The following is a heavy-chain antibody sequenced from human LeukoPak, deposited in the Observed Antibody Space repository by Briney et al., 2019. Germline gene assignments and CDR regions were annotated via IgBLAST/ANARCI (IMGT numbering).Heavy chain of an antibody. CDR2: IYPGDSDT. J-gene: IGHJ6*03. D-gene: IGHD4-17*01. CDR1: GYSFTSYW. Sequence: GESLKISCKGSGYSFTSYWIGWVRQMPGKGLEWMGIIYPGDSDTRYSPSFQGQVTISADKSISTAYLQWSSLKASDTAMYYCARLGPYGDSGYYYYYMDVWGKGTTVTVSS. CDR3: ARLGPYGDSGYYYYYMDV. V-gene: IGHV5-51*01.